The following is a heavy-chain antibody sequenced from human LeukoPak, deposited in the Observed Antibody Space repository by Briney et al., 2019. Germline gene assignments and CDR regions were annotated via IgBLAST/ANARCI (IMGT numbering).Heavy chain of an antibody. D-gene: IGHD5-18*01. V-gene: IGHV4-59*01. CDR2: IHYSGST. CDR1: GGSIRNYY. J-gene: IGHJ6*02. CDR3: ARGGDSSGYLNHYYYGMDV. Sequence: SETLSLTCIVSGGSIRNYYWNWIRQSPGKGLEWIGFIHYSGSTYYRPTLKSRVTMTVDTSKNRFSLKLTSVTAADTAVYYCARGGDSSGYLNHYYYGMDVWGQGTTVTVSS.